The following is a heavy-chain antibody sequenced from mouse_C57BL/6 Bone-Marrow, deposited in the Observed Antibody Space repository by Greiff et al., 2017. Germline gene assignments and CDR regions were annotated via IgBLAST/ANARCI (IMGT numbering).Heavy chain of an antibody. Sequence: VQLKHSVAELVRPGASVKLSCTASGFNIKNSSMHWVKQRPEQGLEWIGRIDPATGNTNYAPKFKGKATITADTSSNTAYLQLSLLTSDDTAIYYCAIVLFLRPFAYWGQGTLVTVSA. CDR3: AIVLFLRPFAY. V-gene: IGHV14-3*01. CDR1: GFNIKNSS. D-gene: IGHD1-1*01. CDR2: IDPATGNT. J-gene: IGHJ3*01.